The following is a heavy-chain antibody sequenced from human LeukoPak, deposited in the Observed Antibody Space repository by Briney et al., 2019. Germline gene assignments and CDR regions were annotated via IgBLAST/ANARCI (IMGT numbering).Heavy chain of an antibody. D-gene: IGHD5-18*01. V-gene: IGHV3-48*01. Sequence: GGSLRLSCAASGFTFSSYSMNWVRQAPGKGLEWVSYISSSSSTIYYADSVKGRFTISRDNAKNSLYLQMNSLRAEDTAVYYCARDQQPWTLRGTLDYWGQGTLVTVSS. CDR1: GFTFSSYS. J-gene: IGHJ4*02. CDR2: ISSSSSTI. CDR3: ARDQQPWTLRGTLDY.